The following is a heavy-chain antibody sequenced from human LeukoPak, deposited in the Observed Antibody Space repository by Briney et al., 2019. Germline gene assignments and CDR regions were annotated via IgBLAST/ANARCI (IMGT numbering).Heavy chain of an antibody. CDR1: GYPLSSQG. CDR3: ARAPPPPWGFDY. V-gene: IGHV1-2*04. Sequence: GASVKVSCKTSGYPLSSQGISWVRQAPGQGLEWMGWINPNSGGTNYAQKFQGWVTMTRDTSISTAYMELSRLRSDDTAVYYCARAPPPPWGFDYWGQGTLVTVSS. CDR2: INPNSGGT. D-gene: IGHD3-16*01. J-gene: IGHJ4*02.